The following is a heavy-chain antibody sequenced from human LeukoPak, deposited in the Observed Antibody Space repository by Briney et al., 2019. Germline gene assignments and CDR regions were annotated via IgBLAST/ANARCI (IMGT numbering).Heavy chain of an antibody. D-gene: IGHD6-19*01. CDR3: ARARIAVAGVYRFDP. CDR2: ISSSSSYT. Sequence: GGSLRLSCAASGFTFSDYYMSWIRQAPGKGLEWVSYISSSSSYTNYADSVKGRFTISRDNAKNSLYLQMNSLRAEDTAVYYCARARIAVAGVYRFDPWGQGTLVTVSS. J-gene: IGHJ5*02. CDR1: GFTFSDYY. V-gene: IGHV3-11*06.